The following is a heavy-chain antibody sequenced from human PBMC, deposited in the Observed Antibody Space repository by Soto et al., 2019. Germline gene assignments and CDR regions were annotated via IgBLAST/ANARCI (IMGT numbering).Heavy chain of an antibody. CDR2: INPSGGST. V-gene: IGHV1-46*01. CDR3: ARDPFYSVIAEAGSNFDY. D-gene: IGHD6-13*01. J-gene: IGHJ4*02. Sequence: ASVKVSCKASGYTFTSYYMHWVRQAPGQGLEWMGIINPSGGSTSYAQKFQGRVTMTRDTSTSTVYMELSSLRSEDTAVCYCARDPFYSVIAEAGSNFDYWGQGTLVTVSS. CDR1: GYTFTSYY.